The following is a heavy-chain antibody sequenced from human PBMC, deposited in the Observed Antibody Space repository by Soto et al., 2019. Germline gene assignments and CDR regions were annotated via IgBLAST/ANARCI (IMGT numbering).Heavy chain of an antibody. CDR1: GYTFTGYY. Sequence: VASVKVSCKASGYTFTGYYMHWVRQAPGQGLEWMGWINPNSGGTNYAQKFQGWVTMTRDTSISTGYMELSRLRSDDTAVYYCARGPIVIKPGAINPTVAYYYGMDVWGQGTTVTVSS. CDR2: INPNSGGT. CDR3: ARGPIVIKPGAINPTVAYYYGMDV. J-gene: IGHJ6*02. V-gene: IGHV1-2*04. D-gene: IGHD2-2*02.